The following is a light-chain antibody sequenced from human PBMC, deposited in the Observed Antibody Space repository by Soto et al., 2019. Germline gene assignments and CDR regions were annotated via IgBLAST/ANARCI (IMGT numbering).Light chain of an antibody. V-gene: IGKV1-12*01. CDR2: GAS. J-gene: IGKJ4*01. Sequence: DIQMTQSPSSVSASVGDRVTITCRASQDISRWLAWYQQKPGRAPKLLIYGASSLQSGVPSRFSGSGSGTEFTLTISSLQPEDVATYYYQQANGFPLTFGGGTKVEIK. CDR3: QQANGFPLT. CDR1: QDISRW.